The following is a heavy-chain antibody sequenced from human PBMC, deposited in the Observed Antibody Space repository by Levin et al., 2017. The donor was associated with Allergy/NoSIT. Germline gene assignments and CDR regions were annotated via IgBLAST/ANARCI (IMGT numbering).Heavy chain of an antibody. CDR2: IIPIFGTA. J-gene: IGHJ4*02. CDR3: ARQGVKVVPAASLWYFDY. Sequence: GASVKVSCKASGGTFSSYAISWVRQAPGQGLEWMGGIIPIFGTANYAQKFQGRVTITADESTSTAYMELSSLRSEDTAVYYCARQGVKVVPAASLWYFDYWGQGTLVTVSS. V-gene: IGHV1-69*13. CDR1: GGTFSSYA. D-gene: IGHD2-2*01.